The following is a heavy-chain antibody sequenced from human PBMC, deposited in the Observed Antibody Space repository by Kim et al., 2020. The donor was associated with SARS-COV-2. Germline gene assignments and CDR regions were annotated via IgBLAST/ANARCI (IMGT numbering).Heavy chain of an antibody. V-gene: IGHV3-48*03. CDR1: GFTFSSYE. D-gene: IGHD2-2*01. J-gene: IGHJ6*02. CDR3: AREWVPAAMPADYYYYYGMDV. CDR2: ISSSGSTI. Sequence: GGSLRLSCAASGFTFSSYEMNWVRQAPGKGLEWVSYISSSGSTIYYADSVKGRFTISRDNAKNSLYLQMNSLRAEDTAVYYCAREWVPAAMPADYYYYYGMDVWGQGTTVTVSS.